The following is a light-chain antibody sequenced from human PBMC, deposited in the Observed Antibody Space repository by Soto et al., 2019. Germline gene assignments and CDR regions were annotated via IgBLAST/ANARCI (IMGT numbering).Light chain of an antibody. CDR2: GTS. V-gene: IGKV3-15*01. J-gene: IGKJ1*01. Sequence: EIVMTQSPDTLSVSPGERATLSCRASRSVSGNLAWYQQKPGQAPRLLIYGTSTRATGIPARFSGSGSGTEFTLTISSLQSEDFALYYCQQHNNWPWTFGQGTKVDIK. CDR1: RSVSGN. CDR3: QQHNNWPWT.